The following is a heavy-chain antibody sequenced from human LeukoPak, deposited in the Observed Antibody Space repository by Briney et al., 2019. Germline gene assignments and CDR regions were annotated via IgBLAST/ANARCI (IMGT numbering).Heavy chain of an antibody. CDR2: TYYRSKWYN. J-gene: IGHJ4*02. Sequence: SQTLSLTCVISGDSVSSNVAAWNWIRQSPSRGLEWLGRTYYRSKWYNNYAVSVKSRISIDPDTSKNQFSLQLDSVTPEDTAVYYCAKDCGTGNVGCPHWGQGTLVTVSS. CDR1: GDSVSSNVAA. CDR3: AKDCGTGNVGCPH. D-gene: IGHD2-15*01. V-gene: IGHV6-1*01.